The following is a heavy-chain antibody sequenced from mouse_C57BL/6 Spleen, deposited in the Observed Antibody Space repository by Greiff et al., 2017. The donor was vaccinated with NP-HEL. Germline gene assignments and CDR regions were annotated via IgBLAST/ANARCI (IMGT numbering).Heavy chain of an antibody. D-gene: IGHD1-1*01. CDR1: GYTFTDYY. CDR3: ASYYYGSSQAWFAY. CDR2: INPNNGGT. J-gene: IGHJ3*01. Sequence: VHVKQSGPELVKPGASVKISCKASGYTFTDYYMNWVKQSHGKSLEWIGDINPNNGGTSYNQKFKGKATLTVDKSSSTAYMELRSLTSEDSAVYYCASYYYGSSQAWFAYWGQGTLVTVSA. V-gene: IGHV1-26*01.